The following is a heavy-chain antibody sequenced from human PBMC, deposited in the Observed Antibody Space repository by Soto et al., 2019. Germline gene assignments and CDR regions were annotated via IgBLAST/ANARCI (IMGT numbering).Heavy chain of an antibody. V-gene: IGHV4-39*01. J-gene: IGHJ4*02. CDR3: ARGLSLTPDY. D-gene: IGHD3-16*01. Sequence: SETLSLTCTVSGGSISSSSYYWGWIRQPPGKGLEWIGSIYYSGSTYYNPSLKSRVTISVDTSKNQFSLKLSSVTAADTAVYYCARGLSLTPDYWGQGTLVTVSS. CDR2: IYYSGST. CDR1: GGSISSSSYY.